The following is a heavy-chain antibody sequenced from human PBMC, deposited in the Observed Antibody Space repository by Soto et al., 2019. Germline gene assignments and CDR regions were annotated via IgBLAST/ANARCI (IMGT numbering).Heavy chain of an antibody. Sequence: GGSLRLSCAASGFTFSSYAMSWVRQAPGKGLEWVSAISGSGGSTYYADSVKGRFTISRDNSKNTLYLQMNSLRAEDTAVYYCAKDADIVVVPAAINYWAQGTLVTVSS. J-gene: IGHJ4*02. CDR3: AKDADIVVVPAAINY. V-gene: IGHV3-23*01. CDR2: ISGSGGST. CDR1: GFTFSSYA. D-gene: IGHD2-2*02.